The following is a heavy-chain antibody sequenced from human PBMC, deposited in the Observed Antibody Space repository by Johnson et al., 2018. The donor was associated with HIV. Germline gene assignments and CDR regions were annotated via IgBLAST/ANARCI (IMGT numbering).Heavy chain of an antibody. CDR2: ISYDGSNK. V-gene: IGHV3-30-3*01. D-gene: IGHD6-13*01. CDR3: ARDTIIAAARAFDI. CDR1: GFTFSSYA. Sequence: QVQLVESGGGVVKPGRSLRLSCAASGFTFSSYAMHWVRQAPGKGLEWVAVISYDGSNKYYADSVKGRFSISRDNSKNTLHLQMNSLRAEDTAVYYCARDTIIAAARAFDIWGQGTMVTVSS. J-gene: IGHJ3*02.